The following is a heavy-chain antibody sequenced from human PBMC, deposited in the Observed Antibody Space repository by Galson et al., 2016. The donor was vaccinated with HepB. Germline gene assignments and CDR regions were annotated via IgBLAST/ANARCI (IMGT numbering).Heavy chain of an antibody. Sequence: SLRLSCAASGISFSSYAISWVRQAPGKGLELVSAISGSGDSTYYADSVKGRFTISRDNSKNTLYLQMNSLRAEDTAVYYCARDDSTGYYYFDYWGQGTLVTVSS. CDR1: GISFSSYA. V-gene: IGHV3-23*01. CDR2: ISGSGDST. J-gene: IGHJ4*02. CDR3: ARDDSTGYYYFDY. D-gene: IGHD3-22*01.